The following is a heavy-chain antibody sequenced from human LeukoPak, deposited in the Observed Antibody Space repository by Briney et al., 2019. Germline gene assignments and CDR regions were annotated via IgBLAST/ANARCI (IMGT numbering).Heavy chain of an antibody. J-gene: IGHJ4*02. V-gene: IGHV3-66*02. CDR2: IYSGGTT. Sequence: GGSLRLSCAASGITVSNNYMSWVRQAPGKGLEWISLIYSGGTTKYSDSVKGRFTISRDSSKNTVYLQMNSLRAEDTAVYYCARGQWLAPDYWGQGTLVTVSS. CDR1: GITVSNNY. D-gene: IGHD6-19*01. CDR3: ARGQWLAPDY.